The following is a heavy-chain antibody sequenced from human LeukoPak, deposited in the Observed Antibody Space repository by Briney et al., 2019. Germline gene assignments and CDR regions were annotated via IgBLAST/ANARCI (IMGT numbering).Heavy chain of an antibody. Sequence: PGESLKISCKTSGYSFTSYWIGWVRQMPGKGLEWMVVIYRGDSDTRYSPSFQGQVTISADKSLSTAYLQWSGLKASDTAMYYCARHLTMITVPRDAFDIWGQGTMVTVSS. CDR3: ARHLTMITVPRDAFDI. CDR2: IYRGDSDT. V-gene: IGHV5-51*01. J-gene: IGHJ3*02. D-gene: IGHD3-16*01. CDR1: GYSFTSYW.